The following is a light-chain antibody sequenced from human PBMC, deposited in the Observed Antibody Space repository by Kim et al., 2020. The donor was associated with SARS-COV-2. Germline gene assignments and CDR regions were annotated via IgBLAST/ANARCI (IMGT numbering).Light chain of an antibody. V-gene: IGLV2-14*03. J-gene: IGLJ3*02. Sequence: QSALTQPASVSGSPGQSITISCTGTSSDVGGYNFVSWYQQHPDKAPKLMIHDVTKRPSGVSNRFSGSKSGNTTFLTISGLQAEDDADYYCSSYTIDTTWVLGGGTKVTVL. CDR1: SSDVGGYNF. CDR3: SSYTIDTTWV. CDR2: DVT.